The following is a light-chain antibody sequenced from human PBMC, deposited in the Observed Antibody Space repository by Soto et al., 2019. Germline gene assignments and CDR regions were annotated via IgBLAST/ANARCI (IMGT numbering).Light chain of an antibody. V-gene: IGKV1-12*01. CDR1: QSISSW. CDR3: QQANSLPFT. J-gene: IGKJ4*01. CDR2: GIS. Sequence: DILMTQSPSSVSASVGDRVTITCRASQSISSWLAWYQRKPGQAPKLLIYGISTMHSGVPSRFSGSGSGTDFTLTISSLQPEDSATYYCQQANSLPFTFGGGTNVEIK.